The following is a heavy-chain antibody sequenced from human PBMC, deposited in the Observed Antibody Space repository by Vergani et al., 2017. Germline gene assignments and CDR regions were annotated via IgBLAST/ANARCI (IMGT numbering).Heavy chain of an antibody. Sequence: EVQLVQSGAEVKKPGESLRISCKGSGYSFTSYWISWVRQMPGKGLEWMGRIDPSDSYTNYSPSFQGHVTISADKSISTAYLQWRSLKASDTAMYYCARYCSCGSCYDYYYYGMDVWGQGTTVTVSS. V-gene: IGHV5-10-1*03. CDR2: IDPSDSYT. CDR3: ARYCSCGSCYDYYYYGMDV. D-gene: IGHD2-15*01. J-gene: IGHJ6*02. CDR1: GYSFTSYW.